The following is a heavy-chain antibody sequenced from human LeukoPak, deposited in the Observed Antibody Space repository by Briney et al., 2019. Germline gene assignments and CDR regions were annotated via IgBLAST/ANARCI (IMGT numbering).Heavy chain of an antibody. D-gene: IGHD2-2*01. CDR1: GYTFTGYY. CDR2: INPNRGGT. Sequence: ASVKVSCKASGYTFTGYYMHWVRQSPGQWLGWMGWINPNRGGTNYEQKFQGRVTMTRDTSISTAYMELSRLRSDDTAVYYCAIYPRNIVVVPAAIWGQGTLVTVSS. J-gene: IGHJ4*02. CDR3: AIYPRNIVVVPAAI. V-gene: IGHV1-2*02.